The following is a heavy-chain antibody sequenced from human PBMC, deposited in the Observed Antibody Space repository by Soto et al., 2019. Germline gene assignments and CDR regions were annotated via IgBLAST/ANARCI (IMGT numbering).Heavy chain of an antibody. CDR1: GFTFSSYW. Sequence: PGGSLRLACADSGFTFSSYWMSWVRQAPGKGLEWVANIKQDGSEKYYVDSVKGRFTISRDNAKNSLYLQMNSLRAEDTAVYYCARVIDYIRGSYRLAYYFDYWGQGT. CDR3: ARVIDYIRGSYRLAYYFDY. D-gene: IGHD3-16*02. CDR2: IKQDGSEK. J-gene: IGHJ4*02. V-gene: IGHV3-7*01.